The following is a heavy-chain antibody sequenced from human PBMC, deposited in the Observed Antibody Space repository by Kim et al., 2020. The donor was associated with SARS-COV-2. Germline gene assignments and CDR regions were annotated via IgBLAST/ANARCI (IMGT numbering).Heavy chain of an antibody. Sequence: MFYADSLKGRFTISRDNAKNSLVLQMNRLRDEDSAVYYCARGMGGSWFAFWGQGTLVTVSS. J-gene: IGHJ5*01. CDR3: ARGMGGSWFAF. D-gene: IGHD3-10*01. CDR2: M. V-gene: IGHV3-48*02.